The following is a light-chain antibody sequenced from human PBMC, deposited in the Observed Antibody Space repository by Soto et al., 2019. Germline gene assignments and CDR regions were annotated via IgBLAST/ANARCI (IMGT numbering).Light chain of an antibody. J-gene: IGKJ1*01. CDR1: QSISSW. CDR3: QQYNSYWT. Sequence: DIQMTQSTSTLSASVGDRVTITSRASQSISSWLAWHQQRPGKAPKILIYDASSLESGVPSRLSGSGSGTEFTLTISSMQPDDSATYYCQQYNSYWTVGQGTKVDI. V-gene: IGKV1-5*01. CDR2: DAS.